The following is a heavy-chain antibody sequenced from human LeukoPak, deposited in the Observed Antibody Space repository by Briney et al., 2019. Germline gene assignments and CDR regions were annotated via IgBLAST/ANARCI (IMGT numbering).Heavy chain of an antibody. J-gene: IGHJ4*02. V-gene: IGHV4-59*01. CDR2: IYYGGST. Sequence: SETLSLTCTVSGGSISSYYWSWIRQPPGKGLEWIGYIYYGGSTNYNPSLKSRVTISVDTSKNQFSLKLSSVTAADTAVYYCARSLPRAYCGGDCYFDYWGQGTLVTVSS. CDR3: ARSLPRAYCGGDCYFDY. D-gene: IGHD2-21*02. CDR1: GGSISSYY.